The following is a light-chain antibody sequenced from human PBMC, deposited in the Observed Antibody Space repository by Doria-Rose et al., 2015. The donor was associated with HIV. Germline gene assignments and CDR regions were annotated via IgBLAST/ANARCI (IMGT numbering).Light chain of an antibody. V-gene: IGKV3-20*01. CDR3: HQYGTSWT. CDR1: QSSSSTY. Sequence: TQSPGTLSLSPGERATLSCRASQSSSSTYLAWYQQKPGQAPSLLIYDGSTRATGIPDRFSASGSGTDFTLTINRLEPEDFALYYCHQYGTSWTFGQGTKVGI. CDR2: DGS. J-gene: IGKJ1*01.